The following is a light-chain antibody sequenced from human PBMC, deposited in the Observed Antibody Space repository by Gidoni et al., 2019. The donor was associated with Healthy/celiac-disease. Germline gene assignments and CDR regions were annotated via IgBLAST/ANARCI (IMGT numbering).Light chain of an antibody. J-gene: IGKJ4*01. Sequence: DIQMTQSHSTLSASVGDRVTITCRASQSISSWLAWYQQKPGKAPKLLIYKASSLESGVPSRFSGSGSGTEFTLTISSLQPDDFATYYCQQYNSYSPLTFGGXTKVEIK. CDR1: QSISSW. CDR3: QQYNSYSPLT. V-gene: IGKV1-5*03. CDR2: KAS.